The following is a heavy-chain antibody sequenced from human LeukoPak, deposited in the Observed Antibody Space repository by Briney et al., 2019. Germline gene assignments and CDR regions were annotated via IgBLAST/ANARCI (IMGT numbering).Heavy chain of an antibody. Sequence: GESLKISCKGSGYSFTSDWIGWVRLMPGKGLEWMGIIYPGDSDTRYSPSFQGQVTISADKSISTAYLQWSGLKASDTAMYYCARHYRYYYDSSDYYYGASGAFDIWGQGTMVTVSS. CDR2: IYPGDSDT. V-gene: IGHV5-51*01. CDR1: GYSFTSDW. D-gene: IGHD3-22*01. CDR3: ARHYRYYYDSSDYYYGASGAFDI. J-gene: IGHJ3*02.